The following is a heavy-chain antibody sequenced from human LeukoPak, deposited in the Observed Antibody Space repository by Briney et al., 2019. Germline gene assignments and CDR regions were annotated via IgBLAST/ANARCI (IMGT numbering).Heavy chain of an antibody. CDR3: ASRPAPSLGPLDY. CDR2: FSGSGGST. CDR1: GFTFSNYA. V-gene: IGHV3-23*01. Sequence: GGSLRLSCAASGFTFSNYAMAWVRQIPGKGLEWVSVFSGSGGSTYYADSVKGRFTVSGDNSKNPLYLQMNNLRVDGTAIYYCASRPAPSLGPLDYWGQGTLVTVSS. D-gene: IGHD2-2*01. J-gene: IGHJ4*02.